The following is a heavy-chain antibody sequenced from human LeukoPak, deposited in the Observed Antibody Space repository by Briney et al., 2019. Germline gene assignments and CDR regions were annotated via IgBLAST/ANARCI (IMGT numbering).Heavy chain of an antibody. V-gene: IGHV4-39*07. J-gene: IGHJ5*02. CDR1: GGSISSSSYY. Sequence: SETLSLTCTVSGGSISSSSYYWGWIRQPPGMGLEWIGNIYYSGSTYYNPSLESRVTMSLDTSKNQFSLKLSSVTAADTAVYYCARDENGYVWGSFRAWGQGTLVTVSS. D-gene: IGHD3-16*02. CDR2: IYYSGST. CDR3: ARDENGYVWGSFRA.